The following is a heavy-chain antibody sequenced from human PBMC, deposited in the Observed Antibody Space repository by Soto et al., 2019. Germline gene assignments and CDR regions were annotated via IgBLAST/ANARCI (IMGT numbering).Heavy chain of an antibody. Sequence: GGSLRLSCAASGFTFSSYEMHWVRQVPGEGLEWVSYISSSGNTIYYADSVKGRFTISRDNAKNSLYLQMNSLTAEDTAVYYCARETSSGYTFDYWGRGTLVTVSA. CDR3: ARETSSGYTFDY. CDR1: GFTFSSYE. D-gene: IGHD3-22*01. CDR2: ISSSGNTI. V-gene: IGHV3-48*03. J-gene: IGHJ4*02.